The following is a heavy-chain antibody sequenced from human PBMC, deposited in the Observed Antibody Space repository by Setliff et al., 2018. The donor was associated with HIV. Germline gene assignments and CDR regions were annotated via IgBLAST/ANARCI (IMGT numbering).Heavy chain of an antibody. D-gene: IGHD6-19*01. CDR1: GYTSTSYD. V-gene: IGHV1-8*01. J-gene: IGHJ4*02. Sequence: GASVKVSCKASGYTSTSYDINWVRQATGQELEWMGWMNPDSGNTGSAQNFQGRLTITWNTSISTAYMELRSLRSDDTAIYYCVRAPYSSGWYGGYGYLQYWGQGTLVTVSS. CDR3: VRAPYSSGWYGGYGYLQY. CDR2: MNPDSGNT.